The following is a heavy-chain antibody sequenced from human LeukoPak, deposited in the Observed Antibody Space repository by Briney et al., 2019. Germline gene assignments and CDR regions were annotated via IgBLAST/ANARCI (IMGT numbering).Heavy chain of an antibody. CDR1: GGSISSYY. CDR3: ARISSSNWYNERGAFDV. V-gene: IGHV4-59*01. CDR2: VYYTGST. J-gene: IGHJ3*01. D-gene: IGHD6-13*01. Sequence: PSETLSLTCTVSGGSISSYYWSWVRQPPGKGLEWIGFVYYTGSTNYNPSLKSRVTISVDTSKNQFSLKPRSVTAADTAVYYCARISSSNWYNERGAFDVWGQGTMVTVSS.